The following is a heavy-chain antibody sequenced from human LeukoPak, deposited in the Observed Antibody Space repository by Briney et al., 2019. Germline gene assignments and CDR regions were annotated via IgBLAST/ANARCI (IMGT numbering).Heavy chain of an antibody. Sequence: GGSLRLSCAASGFSFSTYAMHWVRQAPGKGLEWMAIISHDGSNKYYADSVKGRFTISRDNSKNTLSLQMSSLRAEDTALYYCARDQRAAAGDYWGQGALVTVSS. D-gene: IGHD6-13*01. CDR3: ARDQRAAAGDY. J-gene: IGHJ4*02. CDR1: GFSFSTYA. V-gene: IGHV3-30-3*01. CDR2: ISHDGSNK.